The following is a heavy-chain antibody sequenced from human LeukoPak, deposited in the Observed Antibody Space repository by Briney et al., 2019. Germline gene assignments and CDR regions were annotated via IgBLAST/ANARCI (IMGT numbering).Heavy chain of an antibody. CDR2: ISYDGSSK. V-gene: IGHV3-30*18. Sequence: GGSLRLSCAASGFTFSSYGMHWVRQAPGKGLEWVAVISYDGSSKYYADSVKGRFTISRDNSKNTLYLQMNSLRAEDTAVYYCAKGPGYDSSLPPDYWGQGTLVTVSS. CDR1: GFTFSSYG. CDR3: AKGPGYDSSLPPDY. J-gene: IGHJ4*02. D-gene: IGHD3-22*01.